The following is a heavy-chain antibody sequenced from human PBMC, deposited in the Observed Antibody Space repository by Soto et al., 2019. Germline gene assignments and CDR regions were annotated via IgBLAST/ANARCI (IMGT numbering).Heavy chain of an antibody. J-gene: IGHJ2*01. CDR2: VSGGGRDT. Sequence: PGGSLRLSCAASGFPLSSYAMSWVRQAPGKGLEWVSSVSGGGRDTYYADSVKGRFTISRDNSNNFLFLQMNSLRAEDTAVYYCAKDLSYYDTSGYYSLGYFDLWGRGTLVTVSS. V-gene: IGHV3-23*01. D-gene: IGHD3-22*01. CDR3: AKDLSYYDTSGYYSLGYFDL. CDR1: GFPLSSYA.